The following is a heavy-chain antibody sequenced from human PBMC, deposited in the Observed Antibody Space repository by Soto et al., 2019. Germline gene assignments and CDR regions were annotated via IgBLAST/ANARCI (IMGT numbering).Heavy chain of an antibody. CDR3: ARYCSGGSCYSMNAYGMDV. V-gene: IGHV1-69*01. D-gene: IGHD2-15*01. CDR2: IIPIFGTA. CDR1: GGTFSSYA. J-gene: IGHJ6*02. Sequence: QVQLVQSGAEVKKPGSSVKVSCKASGGTFSSYAISWVRQAPGQGLEWMGGIIPIFGTANYAQKFQGRVTITADEYTSTAYMELSSLRSDDTAVYYCARYCSGGSCYSMNAYGMDVWGQGTTVTVSS.